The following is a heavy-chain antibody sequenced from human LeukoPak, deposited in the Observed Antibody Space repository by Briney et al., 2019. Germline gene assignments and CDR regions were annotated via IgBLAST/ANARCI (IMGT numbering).Heavy chain of an antibody. D-gene: IGHD4-11*01. J-gene: IGHJ4*02. CDR3: ARPDYSRGFDY. Sequence: GASVKVSCKASGGTFSSYAISWVRQAPGQGLEWMGGTIPIFGTANYAQKFQGRVTITTDESTSTAYMELSSLRSEDTAVYYCARPDYSRGFDYWGQGTLVTVSS. CDR1: GGTFSSYA. CDR2: TIPIFGTA. V-gene: IGHV1-69*05.